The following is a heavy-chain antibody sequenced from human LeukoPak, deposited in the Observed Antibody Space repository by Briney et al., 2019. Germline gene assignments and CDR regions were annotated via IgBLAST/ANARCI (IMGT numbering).Heavy chain of an antibody. J-gene: IGHJ4*02. Sequence: SETLSLTCTVPGGSISSYYWSWIRQPPGKGLEWIGYIYYSGSTNYNPSLKSRVTISLDTSKNQFSLELTSVTAADTAVYYCARGPNYSGYGNFDYWGQGTLVTVSS. CDR3: ARGPNYSGYGNFDY. V-gene: IGHV4-59*01. D-gene: IGHD5-12*01. CDR2: IYYSGST. CDR1: GGSISSYY.